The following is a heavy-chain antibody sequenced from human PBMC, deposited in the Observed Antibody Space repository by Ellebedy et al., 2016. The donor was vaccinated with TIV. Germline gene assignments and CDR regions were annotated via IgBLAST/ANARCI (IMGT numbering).Heavy chain of an antibody. J-gene: IGHJ6*02. D-gene: IGHD3-22*01. V-gene: IGHV4-34*01. CDR1: GGSFSGYY. Sequence: SETLSLTXAVYGGSFSGYYWSWIRQPPGKGLEWIGEINHSGSTNYNPSLKSRVTISVDTSKNQFSLKLSSVTAADTAVYYCARGRGHYYDSSGYGGMDVWGQGTTVTVSS. CDR2: INHSGST. CDR3: ARGRGHYYDSSGYGGMDV.